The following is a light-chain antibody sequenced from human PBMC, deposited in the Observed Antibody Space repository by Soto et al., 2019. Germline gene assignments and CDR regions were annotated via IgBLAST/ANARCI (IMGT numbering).Light chain of an antibody. CDR1: SSDVGGYNY. CDR2: DVS. Sequence: QSALTQPRSVSGSPGQSVTISCTGTSSDVGGYNYVSWYQQHPGKAPKLMIYDVSKRPSGVPDRFSGSESGNTASLTISGLQAEDEADYYCCSYAGSYTQVFGTGTKLTVL. V-gene: IGLV2-11*01. J-gene: IGLJ1*01. CDR3: CSYAGSYTQV.